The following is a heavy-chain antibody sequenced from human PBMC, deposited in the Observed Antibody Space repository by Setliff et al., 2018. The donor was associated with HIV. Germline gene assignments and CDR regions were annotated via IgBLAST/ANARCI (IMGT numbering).Heavy chain of an antibody. CDR1: GFTFDDYA. CDR2: ITWNSGSI. J-gene: IGHJ6*02. D-gene: IGHD3-10*01. V-gene: IGHV3-9*01. CDR3: ARGYYGSDLQNGMDV. Sequence: GGSLRLSCAPSGFTFDDYAMHWVRQAPGKGLEWVSGITWNSGSIYYADSVKGRFTISRDNVKNTLYLQMNSLRGEDTAVYFCARGYYGSDLQNGMDVWGQGTTVTVSS.